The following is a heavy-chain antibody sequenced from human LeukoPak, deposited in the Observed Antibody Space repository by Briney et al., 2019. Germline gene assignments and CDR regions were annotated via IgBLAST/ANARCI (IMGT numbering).Heavy chain of an antibody. CDR1: GYTFTGYY. CDR2: INPNSGGT. J-gene: IGHJ3*02. V-gene: IGHV1-2*02. CDR3: ARGIQPWLPEDAFDI. D-gene: IGHD5-18*01. Sequence: GASVKVSCKASGYTFTGYYMHWVRQAPGQGLEWMGWINPNSGGTNYAQKFQGRVTVTRDTSISTAYMELSRLRSDDTAVYYCARGIQPWLPEDAFDIWGQGTMVTVSS.